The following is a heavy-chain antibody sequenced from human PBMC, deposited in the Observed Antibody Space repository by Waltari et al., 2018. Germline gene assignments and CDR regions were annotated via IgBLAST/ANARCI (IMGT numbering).Heavy chain of an antibody. D-gene: IGHD6-13*01. CDR1: GFLFRSHT. J-gene: IGHJ4*02. Sequence: EVQSVQSGGGSVQPGGSLRLSCTAPGFLFRSHTMIWFRQAPGKGLEWISYIWSSGSPIYYADSVRGRFTISRDNTKDSVYLQMNSLRAEDTAVYYCAREYDSRGRFDSWGPGTLVTVSS. CDR2: IWSSGSPI. V-gene: IGHV3-48*03. CDR3: AREYDSRGRFDS.